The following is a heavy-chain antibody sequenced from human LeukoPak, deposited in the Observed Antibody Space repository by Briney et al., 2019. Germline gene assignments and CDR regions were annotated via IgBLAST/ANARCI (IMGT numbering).Heavy chain of an antibody. D-gene: IGHD4-17*01. CDR1: GFTFSSYG. CDR2: ISYDGSNK. V-gene: IGHV3-30*18. Sequence: GGSLRLSCAASGFTFSSYGMHWVRQAPGKGLEWVAVISYDGSNKYYADSVKGRFTISRDNSKNTLYLQMNSLRAEDTAVYYCAKDHDYGDYYFDYWGQGNLVSVSS. CDR3: AKDHDYGDYYFDY. J-gene: IGHJ4*02.